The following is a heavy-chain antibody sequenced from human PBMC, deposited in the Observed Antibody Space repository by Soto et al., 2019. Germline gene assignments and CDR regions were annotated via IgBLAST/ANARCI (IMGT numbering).Heavy chain of an antibody. J-gene: IGHJ5*02. CDR2: ITATAT. Sequence: EVQLLESGGGFVQPGGPLRLSCAASGFNFRQYAMVWVRQAPGKGLEWVSAITATATHYADSVKGRFTISKDSSMTTLYLDINHLRVEDTAVYYCAKGMVPDQWGQGTVITVSS. V-gene: IGHV3-23*01. CDR3: AKGMVPDQ. CDR1: GFNFRQYA. D-gene: IGHD2-8*01.